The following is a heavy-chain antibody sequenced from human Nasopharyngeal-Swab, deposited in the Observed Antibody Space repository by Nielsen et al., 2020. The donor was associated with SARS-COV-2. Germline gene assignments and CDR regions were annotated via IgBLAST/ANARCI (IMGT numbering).Heavy chain of an antibody. CDR1: CFIFSASA. Sequence: GESLKISCAASCFIFSASAIHWVRQASGKGLEWVGRIGDKDHTYATTYGASVQGRFTIYRDDSKNTAFLQMDSLKTEDTALYYCATDFYFDYWGQGTLVTVSS. V-gene: IGHV3-73*01. CDR2: IGDKDHTYAT. J-gene: IGHJ4*02. CDR3: ATDFYFDY.